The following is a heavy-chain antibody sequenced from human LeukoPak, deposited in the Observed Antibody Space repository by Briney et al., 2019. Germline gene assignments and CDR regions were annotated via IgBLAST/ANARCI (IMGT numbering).Heavy chain of an antibody. D-gene: IGHD1-7*01. CDR2: ISWNSGSI. V-gene: IGHV3-9*03. J-gene: IGHJ4*02. Sequence: QSGGSLRLSCAASGFTFSSYSMNWVRQAPGKGLEWVSGISWNSGSIGYADSVKGRFTISRDNAKNSLYLQMNSLRAEDMALYYCAKEGEELELRGYFDYWGQGTLVTVSS. CDR1: GFTFSSYS. CDR3: AKEGEELELRGYFDY.